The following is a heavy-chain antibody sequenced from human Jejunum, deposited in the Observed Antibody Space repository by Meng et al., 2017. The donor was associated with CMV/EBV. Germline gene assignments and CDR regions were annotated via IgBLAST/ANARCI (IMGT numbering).Heavy chain of an antibody. CDR3: ARADLHTHMDV. J-gene: IGHJ6*02. CDR2: MYNIGGT. V-gene: IGHV3-53*03. D-gene: IGHD4-11*01. Sequence: SCAASGFTVSNSFVAWVRQPPGKGLEWVSVMYNIGGTYYADSVRGRFAISRDNSKNTVFLQMNSLRVDDTAVYFCARADLHTHMDVWGHGTTVTV. CDR1: GFTVSNSF.